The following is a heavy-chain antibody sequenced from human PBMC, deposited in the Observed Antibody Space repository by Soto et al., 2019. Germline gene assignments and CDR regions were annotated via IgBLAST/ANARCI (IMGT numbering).Heavy chain of an antibody. D-gene: IGHD4-17*01. CDR2: IYYSGST. CDR1: GGSISSSSYY. J-gene: IGHJ4*02. V-gene: IGHV4-39*01. Sequence: QLQLQESGPGLVKPSETLSLTCTVSGGSISSSSYYWGWIRQPPGKGLEWIGSIYYSGSTYYNPSLKSRVXXSXDXXKNQFSLKLSSVTAADTAVYYCARRGFHDYGEEDYWGQGTLVTVSS. CDR3: ARRGFHDYGEEDY.